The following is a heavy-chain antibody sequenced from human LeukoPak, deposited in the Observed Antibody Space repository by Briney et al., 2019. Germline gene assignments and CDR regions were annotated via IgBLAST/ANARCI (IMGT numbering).Heavy chain of an antibody. CDR2: IYSGGST. CDR1: GFTVSSNY. D-gene: IGHD3-22*01. CDR3: AREALYYYDSSGYYYEN. J-gene: IGHJ4*02. Sequence: PGGSLRLSCAASGFTVSSNYMSWVRQAPGKGLEWVSVIYSGGSTYYADSVKGRFTISRDNSKNTLYLQMSSLRAEDTAVYYCAREALYYYDSSGYYYENWGQGTLVTVSS. V-gene: IGHV3-53*01.